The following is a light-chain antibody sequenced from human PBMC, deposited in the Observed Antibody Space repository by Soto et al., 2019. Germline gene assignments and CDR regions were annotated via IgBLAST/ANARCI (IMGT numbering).Light chain of an antibody. V-gene: IGKV3-11*01. CDR2: DAS. CDR3: HHYET. CDR1: QSVSRY. Sequence: EIVLTQSPATLSLSPGERATLSCRASQSVSRYLAWYQQRPGQAPRLLIYDASNRATGVPARFSGSGSGTEFTLTISRLEPEDFTVYYCHHYETFGQGTKVDIK. J-gene: IGKJ1*01.